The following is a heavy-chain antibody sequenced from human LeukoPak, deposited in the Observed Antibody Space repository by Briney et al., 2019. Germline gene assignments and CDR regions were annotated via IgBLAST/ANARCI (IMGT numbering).Heavy chain of an antibody. V-gene: IGHV4-34*01. CDR1: GGSFSGYY. Sequence: SETLSLTCAVYGGSFSGYYWSWIRQPPGKGLEWIGEINHSGSTNYNPSLKSRVTISVDTSKNQFSLKLSSVTAADTAVYYCARVGDGMDVWGQGTTVTVSS. J-gene: IGHJ6*02. CDR2: INHSGST. CDR3: ARVGDGMDV.